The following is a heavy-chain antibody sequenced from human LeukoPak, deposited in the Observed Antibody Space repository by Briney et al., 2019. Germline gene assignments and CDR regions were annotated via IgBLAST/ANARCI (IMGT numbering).Heavy chain of an antibody. J-gene: IGHJ3*02. CDR2: ISGSGGST. CDR3: AKGAGSGYYYDAFDI. V-gene: IGHV3-23*01. D-gene: IGHD3-22*01. CDR1: GFTFSSYS. Sequence: GGSLRLSCAASGFTFSSYSMNWVRQAPGKGLEWVSAISGSGGSTYYADSVKGRFTISRDNSKNTLYLQMNSLRAEDTAVYYCAKGAGSGYYYDAFDIWGQGTMVTVSS.